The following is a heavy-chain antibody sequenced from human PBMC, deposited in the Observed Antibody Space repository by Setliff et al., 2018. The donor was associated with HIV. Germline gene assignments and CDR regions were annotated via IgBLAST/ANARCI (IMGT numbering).Heavy chain of an antibody. Sequence: ETLRLSCAASGFTFSNYAMSWVRQAPGKGLEWVSGISGSAGTTYYADYVKGRFTISRDNSKNTLYLQMNSLRAEDTAVYYCAKDHATSSWFTALLDYWGQGALVTVSS. D-gene: IGHD6-13*01. CDR2: ISGSAGTT. J-gene: IGHJ4*02. CDR1: GFTFSNYA. V-gene: IGHV3-23*01. CDR3: AKDHATSSWFTALLDY.